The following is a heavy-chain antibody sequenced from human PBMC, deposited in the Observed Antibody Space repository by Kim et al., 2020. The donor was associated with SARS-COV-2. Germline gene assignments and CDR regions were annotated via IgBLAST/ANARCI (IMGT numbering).Heavy chain of an antibody. CDR3: ARTGSGSYPTDFDY. Sequence: SPSFQGQVTISADKSISTAYLQWSSLKASDTAMYYCARTGSGSYPTDFDYWGQGTLVTVSS. D-gene: IGHD3-10*01. V-gene: IGHV5-51*01. J-gene: IGHJ4*02.